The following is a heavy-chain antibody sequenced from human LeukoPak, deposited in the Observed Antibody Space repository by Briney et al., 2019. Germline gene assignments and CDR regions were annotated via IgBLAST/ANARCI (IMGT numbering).Heavy chain of an antibody. V-gene: IGHV4-39*07. CDR1: GGSITSTSSY. D-gene: IGHD3-22*01. Sequence: PSETLSLTCTVSGGSITSTSSYWGWIRQPPGKGLEWIASVYYSGSTYYSPSLKSRVTISVDTSKNQFSLKVNSVTAADTAVYYCAREPGFDSSGYLNWFDPWGQGTLVTVSS. CDR2: VYYSGST. J-gene: IGHJ5*02. CDR3: AREPGFDSSGYLNWFDP.